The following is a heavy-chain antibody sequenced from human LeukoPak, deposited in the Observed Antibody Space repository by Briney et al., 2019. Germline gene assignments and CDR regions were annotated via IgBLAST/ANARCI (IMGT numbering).Heavy chain of an antibody. CDR1: GFTFSNYA. Sequence: GGSLRLSCAASGFTFSNYAMSWVRQAPGKGLEWVSAISGSGGSTYYADSVKGQFTISRDNSKNTLYLQMNSLRAEDTAVYYCAKLTGSKGISAACDSWGQGTLVTVSS. V-gene: IGHV3-23*01. CDR3: AKLTGSKGISAACDS. CDR2: ISGSGGST. J-gene: IGHJ4*02. D-gene: IGHD6-13*01.